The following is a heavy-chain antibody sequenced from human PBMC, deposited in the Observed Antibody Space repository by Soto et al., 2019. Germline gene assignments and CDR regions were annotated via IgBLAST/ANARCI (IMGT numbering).Heavy chain of an antibody. J-gene: IGHJ6*02. Sequence: SVKVSCKASGGTFSSYAISWVRQAPGQGLEWMGGIIPIFGTANYAQKFQGRVTITADESTSTAYMELSSLRSEDTAVYYCARLMVYAITNYYGMAVWGQGTTVPVSS. CDR3: ARLMVYAITNYYGMAV. D-gene: IGHD2-8*01. V-gene: IGHV1-69*13. CDR1: GGTFSSYA. CDR2: IIPIFGTA.